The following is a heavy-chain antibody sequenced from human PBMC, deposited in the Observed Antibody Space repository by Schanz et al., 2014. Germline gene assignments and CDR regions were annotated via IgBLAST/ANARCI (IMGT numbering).Heavy chain of an antibody. D-gene: IGHD2-2*01. CDR1: GFTFSSYA. V-gene: IGHV3-23*04. Sequence: EQLVESGGGLVKPGGSLRLSCAASGFTFSSYAMSWVRQAPGKGLEWVSGISGSGGSTYYADSVKGRFTISRDNSKNTLYLQMNSLRAEDTAVYYCAKDLLYGAPMPLNHLDYWGQGTLVTVSS. CDR3: AKDLLYGAPMPLNHLDY. J-gene: IGHJ4*02. CDR2: ISGSGGST.